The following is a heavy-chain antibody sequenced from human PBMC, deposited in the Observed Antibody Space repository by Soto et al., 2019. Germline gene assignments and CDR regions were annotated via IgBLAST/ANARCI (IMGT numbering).Heavy chain of an antibody. CDR1: GGSISSSDFY. CDR3: ASGGNENYYYMDV. J-gene: IGHJ6*03. V-gene: IGHV4-39*01. Sequence: SETLSLTCTVSGGSISSSDFYWGWLRQTPGKGLEFIGSMYYSGTTYYNPSLKSRVTTSVDTSKNQVSLKLSSVTAADTAVYYCASGGNENYYYMDVWGKGTTVTVSS. CDR2: MYYSGTT.